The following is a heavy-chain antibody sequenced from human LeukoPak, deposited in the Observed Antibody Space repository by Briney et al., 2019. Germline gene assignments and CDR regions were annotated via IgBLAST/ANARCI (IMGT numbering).Heavy chain of an antibody. CDR2: ISSSNSII. D-gene: IGHD3-9*01. J-gene: IGHJ6*03. CDR1: GFTFSSYS. CDR3: ARDPPILTGPYYYYMDV. V-gene: IGHV3-48*01. Sequence: GGSLRLSCAASGFTFSSYSMIWVRQAPGKGLEGVSYISSSNSIIYYADSVKGRFTISRDNAKNSLYLQMNSLRAEDTAVYYCARDPPILTGPYYYYMDVWGKGTTVTISS.